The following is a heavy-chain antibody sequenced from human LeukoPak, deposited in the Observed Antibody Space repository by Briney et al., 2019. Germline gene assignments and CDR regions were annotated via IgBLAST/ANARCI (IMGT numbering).Heavy chain of an antibody. J-gene: IGHJ3*02. V-gene: IGHV4-59*02. D-gene: IGHD3-22*01. CDR3: ARGSSEAGAFDI. CDR2: IFHTGNT. CDR1: GGSVSGYY. Sequence: SETLSLTCTVSGGSVSGYYWNWIRQPPGNGLEWIGYIFHTGNTNYNPSLRSRVTISVDTSKNQSSLKLSSVTAADTAVYYCARGSSEAGAFDIWGQGTMVTVSS.